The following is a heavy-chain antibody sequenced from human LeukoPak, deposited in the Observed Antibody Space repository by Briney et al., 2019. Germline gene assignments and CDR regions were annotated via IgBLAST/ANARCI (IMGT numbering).Heavy chain of an antibody. D-gene: IGHD3-10*01. V-gene: IGHV4-34*01. CDR3: ARGRGTMVRAHWFDP. Sequence: PSETLSLTCAVYGGSFSGYYWSWIRQPPGKGLEWIGEINHSGSTNYNPSLKSRVTISVDTSKNQFSLKLSSVTAADTAVHYCARGRGTMVRAHWFDPWGQGTLVTVSS. CDR1: GGSFSGYY. CDR2: INHSGST. J-gene: IGHJ5*02.